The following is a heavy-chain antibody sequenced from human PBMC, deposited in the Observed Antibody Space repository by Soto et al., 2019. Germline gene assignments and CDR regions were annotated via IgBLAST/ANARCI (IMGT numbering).Heavy chain of an antibody. V-gene: IGHV3-30-3*01. Sequence: GGSLRLSCAASGFTFSSYAMHWVRQAPGKGLEWVAVISYDGSNKYYADSVKGRFTISRDNSKNTLYLQMNSLRAEDTAVYYCAREIHTIVAAYYGMDVWGQGTTVTVSS. CDR3: AREIHTIVAAYYGMDV. CDR1: GFTFSSYA. CDR2: ISYDGSNK. J-gene: IGHJ6*02. D-gene: IGHD5-12*01.